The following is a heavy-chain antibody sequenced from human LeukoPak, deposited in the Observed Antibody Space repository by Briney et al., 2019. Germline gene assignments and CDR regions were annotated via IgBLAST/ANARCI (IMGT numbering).Heavy chain of an antibody. CDR2: INGGGSPI. CDR3: VRDNPRCCGVVPANIDDY. V-gene: IGHV3-48*01. Sequence: PGGSLRLSCAASGFTFSIYSMNWVRQAPGKGLEWVSYINGGGSPIYYADSVRGRFTISRDNAKNSLYLQMNSLRAEDTAVYYCVRDNPRCCGVVPANIDDYWGQGTLVTVSS. CDR1: GFTFSIYS. D-gene: IGHD2-15*01. J-gene: IGHJ4*02.